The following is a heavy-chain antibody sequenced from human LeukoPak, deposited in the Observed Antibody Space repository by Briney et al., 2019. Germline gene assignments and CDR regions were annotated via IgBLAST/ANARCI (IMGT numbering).Heavy chain of an antibody. CDR2: IYPGDSDT. Sequence: GEALQISCQCSGYNFTSYWIGWVRQLPGKGLEWMGIIYPGDSDTSYSPSFQGQVTISADKSISPAYLQWSSLKASDTAMYFCARQRYYDSIGYYGDYWGQGTLVTVSS. V-gene: IGHV5-51*01. CDR3: ARQRYYDSIGYYGDY. J-gene: IGHJ4*02. CDR1: GYNFTSYW. D-gene: IGHD3-22*01.